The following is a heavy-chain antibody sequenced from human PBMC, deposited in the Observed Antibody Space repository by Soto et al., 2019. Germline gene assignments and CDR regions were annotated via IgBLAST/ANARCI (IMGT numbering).Heavy chain of an antibody. D-gene: IGHD5-12*01. CDR3: AKGAEGYVVSSLDF. Sequence: EVQLLESGGGFVQPGGSLRLSCAASGFTFSNYAMTWVRQAPGKGLEWVSAITSTGSSTYYADSVKGRFTIARDNSKNTVFLQMNSLRAVDTAVYYCAKGAEGYVVSSLDFWGQGPLGSVSA. V-gene: IGHV3-23*01. J-gene: IGHJ4*02. CDR2: ITSTGSST. CDR1: GFTFSNYA.